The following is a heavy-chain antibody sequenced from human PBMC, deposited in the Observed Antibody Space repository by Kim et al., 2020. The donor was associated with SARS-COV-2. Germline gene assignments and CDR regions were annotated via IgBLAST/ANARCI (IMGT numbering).Heavy chain of an antibody. CDR2: IIRTYST. Sequence: GGSLRLSCAASGFNFNTFAMSWVRQAPGKGLEWVSAIIRTYSTYYADSVKGRFTISRDVSKNTVYLQMNSLRAEDTAIYYCTKDRISGDGFWEFDSWGQGALVTVSS. CDR3: TKDRISGDGFWEFDS. V-gene: IGHV3-23*01. J-gene: IGHJ4*02. D-gene: IGHD5-12*01. CDR1: GFNFNTFA.